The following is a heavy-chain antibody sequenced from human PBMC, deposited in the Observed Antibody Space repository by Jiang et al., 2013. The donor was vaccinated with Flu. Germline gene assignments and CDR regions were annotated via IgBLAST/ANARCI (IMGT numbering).Heavy chain of an antibody. V-gene: IGHV1-69*06. CDR3: ARDLGYSYGYDPNWFDP. D-gene: IGHD5-18*01. CDR1: GGTFSSYA. CDR2: IIPIFGTA. J-gene: IGHJ5*02. Sequence: QLVESGAEVKKPGSSVKVSCKASGGTFSSYAISWVRQAPGQGLEWMGGIIPIFGTANYAQKFQGRVTITADKSTSTAYMELSSLRSEDTAVYYCARDLGYSYGYDPNWFDPWGQGTLVTVSS.